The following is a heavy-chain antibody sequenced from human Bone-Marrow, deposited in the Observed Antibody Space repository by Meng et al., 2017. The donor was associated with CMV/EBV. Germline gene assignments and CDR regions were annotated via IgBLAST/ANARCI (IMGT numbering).Heavy chain of an antibody. CDR3: ARYRATGDFWSGYPHPYGMDV. Sequence: ASVKVSCKASGYTFTSYDINWVRQATGQGLEWMGWMNPNSGNTGYAQKFQGRVTITRNTSISTAYMELSSLRPEDTAVYYCARYRATGDFWSGYPHPYGMDVWGQGTTVTVSS. CDR2: MNPNSGNT. J-gene: IGHJ6*02. D-gene: IGHD3-3*01. V-gene: IGHV1-8*03. CDR1: GYTFTSYD.